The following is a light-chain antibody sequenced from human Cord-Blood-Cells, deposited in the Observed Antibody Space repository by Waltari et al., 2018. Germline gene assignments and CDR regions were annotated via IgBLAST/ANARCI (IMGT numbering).Light chain of an antibody. J-gene: IGLJ3*02. CDR2: DVS. V-gene: IGLV2-14*01. CDR1: SSDVGGYNY. CDR3: SSYTSSSTNWV. Sequence: QSALTQPASVSGSPGQSITISCTGTSSDVGGYNYVSWYQQHPGKASKLMIYDVSKRPSGVSNRFSGSRSGNTASLTISGLQAEDEADYYCSSYTSSSTNWVFGGGTKLTVL.